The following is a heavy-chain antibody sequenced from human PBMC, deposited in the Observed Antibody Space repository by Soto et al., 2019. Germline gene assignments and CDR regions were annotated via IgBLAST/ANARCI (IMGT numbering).Heavy chain of an antibody. V-gene: IGHV1-18*04. J-gene: IGHJ6*02. CDR3: XRVSSSIVVVPDXGXDV. D-gene: IGHD2-15*01. CDR1: GYTFISHG. CDR2: ISGKNGNT. Sequence: QVQLVQSGVEVKKPGASVKVSCKASGYTFISHGISWVRQAPGQGLEWMGWISGKNGNTNYAQKLQGRVTLTTDTSTSTAYMXLRSLRSDDTAXXXXXRVSSSIVVVPDXGXDVWGQGT.